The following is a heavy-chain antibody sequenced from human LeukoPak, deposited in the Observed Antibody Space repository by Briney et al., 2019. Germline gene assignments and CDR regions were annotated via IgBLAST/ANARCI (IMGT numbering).Heavy chain of an antibody. Sequence: SVKVSCKASGGTFSSYAISWVRQAPGQGLEWMGGIIPIFGTASYAQKFQGRVTITADESTSTAYMELSSLRSEDTAVYYCARDRCSSTSCSLHDAFDIWGQGTMVTVSS. D-gene: IGHD2-2*01. V-gene: IGHV1-69*13. CDR3: ARDRCSSTSCSLHDAFDI. CDR1: GGTFSSYA. J-gene: IGHJ3*02. CDR2: IIPIFGTA.